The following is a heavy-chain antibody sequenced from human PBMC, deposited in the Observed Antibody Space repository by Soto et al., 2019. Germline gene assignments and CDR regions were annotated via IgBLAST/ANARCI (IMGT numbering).Heavy chain of an antibody. D-gene: IGHD3-22*01. CDR2: IWYDGSKK. CDR1: GFTFSNYG. J-gene: IGHJ4*02. Sequence: GGSLRLSCAASGFTFSNYGMHWVRQAPGKGLEWVAVIWYDGSKKYDADSVKGRFTISRDNSKNTLYLQMNSLRAEDTAVYYCARVQYYDNSAYLDYWGQGTLVTVSS. V-gene: IGHV3-33*01. CDR3: ARVQYYDNSAYLDY.